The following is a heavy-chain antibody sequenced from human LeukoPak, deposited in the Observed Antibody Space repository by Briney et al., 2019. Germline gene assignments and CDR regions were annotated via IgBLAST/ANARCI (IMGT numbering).Heavy chain of an antibody. CDR1: GGSFSGYY. J-gene: IGHJ4*02. D-gene: IGHD3-10*01. Sequence: PSQTLSLTCALYGGSFSGYYWSWIRQPPRKGLEWIGEINQSGSTKYNPSLKSRVTISVDTSKNQFSLNLSSVTAADTAVYYCARGPLYYYGSGSYLVYFDYWGQGTLVTVSS. V-gene: IGHV4-34*01. CDR3: ARGPLYYYGSGSYLVYFDY. CDR2: INQSGST.